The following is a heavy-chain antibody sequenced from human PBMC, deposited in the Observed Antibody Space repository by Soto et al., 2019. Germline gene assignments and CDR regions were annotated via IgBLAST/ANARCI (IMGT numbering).Heavy chain of an antibody. Sequence: EVQLLESGGGLEQPGGSLRLSCAASGFTFSSYAMSWVRQAPGKGLEWVSAISGSGSSTYYADSVKGRFTISRDNSKNTLYLQMNSLRAEDTSVYYCAKPPSYNYYYDSRGCYFDYWGQGTLVTVSS. D-gene: IGHD3-22*01. J-gene: IGHJ4*02. CDR3: AKPPSYNYYYDSRGCYFDY. CDR1: GFTFSSYA. CDR2: ISGSGSST. V-gene: IGHV3-23*01.